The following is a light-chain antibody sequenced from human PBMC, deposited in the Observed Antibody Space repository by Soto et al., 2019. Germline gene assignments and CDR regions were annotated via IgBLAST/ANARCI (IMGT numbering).Light chain of an antibody. CDR3: QQYYSYPIT. CDR2: GAS. CDR1: QGIGSY. J-gene: IGKJ5*01. V-gene: IGKV1-8*01. Sequence: AIRMTQSPSSFSASTGDRVTITCRASQGIGSYLAWYQQKPGKAPKVLIYGASTLQSGVPSRFSGSVSGTDFLLTISSLQSEDFAIYYCQQYYSYPITFGQGTRLEIK.